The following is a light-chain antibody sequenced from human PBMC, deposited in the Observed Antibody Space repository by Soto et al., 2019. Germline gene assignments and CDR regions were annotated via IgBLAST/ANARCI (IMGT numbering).Light chain of an antibody. CDR1: QSISMY. CDR3: QQSYIIPRT. V-gene: IGKV1-39*01. J-gene: IGKJ1*01. CDR2: AAS. Sequence: IQMTQSPASLSAFVGDRVTISCRASQSISMYVNWYQQKPGKAPKLLIYAASSLQSGVPSRFIGSGSGTDFTLTINSLQPEDFAIYYCQQSYIIPRTFGQGTKVEIK.